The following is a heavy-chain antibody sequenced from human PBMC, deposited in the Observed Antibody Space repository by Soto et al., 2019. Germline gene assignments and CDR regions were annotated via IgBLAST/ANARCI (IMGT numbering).Heavy chain of an antibody. V-gene: IGHV3-23*01. Sequence: GGSLRLSCAASGFTFSSCAMGWVRQAPGKGLEWVSDIIDSGGSTYYADSVKGRFTISRDNSKNTLYLQMNSLRAEDTAVCYCAKARAQYYDFWSGYPVDYWGQGTLVTVSS. CDR1: GFTFSSCA. D-gene: IGHD3-3*01. CDR2: IIDSGGST. CDR3: AKARAQYYDFWSGYPVDY. J-gene: IGHJ4*02.